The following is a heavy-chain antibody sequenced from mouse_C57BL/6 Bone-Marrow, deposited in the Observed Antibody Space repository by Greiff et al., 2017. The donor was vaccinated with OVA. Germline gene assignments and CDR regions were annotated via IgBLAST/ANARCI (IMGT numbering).Heavy chain of an antibody. CDR2: IDPETGGT. CDR1: GYTFTDYE. V-gene: IGHV1-15*01. CDR3: TRSYSNYGDFDY. J-gene: IGHJ2*01. D-gene: IGHD2-5*01. Sequence: VQLQQSGAELVRPGASVTLSCKASGYTFTDYEMHWVKQTPVHGLEWIGAIDPETGGTAYNQKFKGKAILTADKSSSTAYMERRSLTSEDSAVYYCTRSYSNYGDFDYWGQGTTLTVSS.